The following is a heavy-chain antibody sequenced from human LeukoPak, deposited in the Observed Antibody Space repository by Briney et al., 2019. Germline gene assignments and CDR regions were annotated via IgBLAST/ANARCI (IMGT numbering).Heavy chain of an antibody. Sequence: GGSLRLSCAASGFTVSSKYISWVRQAPGKGLEWVSVIYDGGSADYADSVKGRFTISRDNSKSKVYLQMNSLRVEDTAVYYCARQASYSGSWWYFDHWGQGTLVTVSS. CDR1: GFTVSSKY. D-gene: IGHD6-13*01. V-gene: IGHV3-66*04. CDR3: ARQASYSGSWWYFDH. CDR2: IYDGGSA. J-gene: IGHJ4*02.